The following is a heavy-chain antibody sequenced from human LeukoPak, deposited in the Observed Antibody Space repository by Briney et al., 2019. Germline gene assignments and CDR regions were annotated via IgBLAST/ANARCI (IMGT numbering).Heavy chain of an antibody. CDR2: ISGSGGST. Sequence: GGSLRLSCAASGFTFSSYGMSWVRQAPGKGLEWVSAISGSGGSTYYADSVKGRFTISRDNSKNTLYLQMNSLRAEDTAVYYCAKDLMATIKNFDYWGQGTLVTVSS. J-gene: IGHJ4*02. V-gene: IGHV3-23*01. CDR3: AKDLMATIKNFDY. CDR1: GFTFSSYG. D-gene: IGHD5-24*01.